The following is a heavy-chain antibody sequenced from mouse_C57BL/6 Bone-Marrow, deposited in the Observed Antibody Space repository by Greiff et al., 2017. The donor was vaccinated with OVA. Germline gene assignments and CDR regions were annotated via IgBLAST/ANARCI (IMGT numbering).Heavy chain of an antibody. Sequence: VQLQQSGAELARPGASVKLSCKASGYTFTSYGISWVKQRTGQGLEWIGEIYPRSGNTYYNEKFKGKATLTADKSSSTAYMELRSLTSEDSAVYFCAREIYYYGSSYCWYFDVWGTGTTVTVSS. D-gene: IGHD1-1*01. V-gene: IGHV1-81*01. CDR2: IYPRSGNT. J-gene: IGHJ1*03. CDR1: GYTFTSYG. CDR3: AREIYYYGSSYCWYFDV.